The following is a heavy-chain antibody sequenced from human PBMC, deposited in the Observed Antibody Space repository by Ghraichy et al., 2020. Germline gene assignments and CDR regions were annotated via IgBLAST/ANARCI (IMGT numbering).Heavy chain of an antibody. CDR1: GGSISSYY. J-gene: IGHJ4*02. Sequence: EYLNISCTVSGGSISSYYWSWIRQPPGKGLEWIGYIYYSGSTNYNPSLKSRVTISVDTSKNQFSLKLSSVTAADTAVYYCARAYYDSSGYDYWGQGTLVTVSS. CDR2: IYYSGST. CDR3: ARAYYDSSGYDY. D-gene: IGHD3-22*01. V-gene: IGHV4-59*01.